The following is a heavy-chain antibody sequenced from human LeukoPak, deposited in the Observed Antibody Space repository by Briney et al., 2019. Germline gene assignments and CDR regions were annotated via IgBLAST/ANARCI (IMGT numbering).Heavy chain of an antibody. V-gene: IGHV4-59*08. D-gene: IGHD5-18*01. CDR2: IYYSGST. J-gene: IGHJ5*02. CDR1: GGSISSYY. CDR3: ARGGIQLWSNNWVDP. Sequence: SETLSLTCTVSGGSISSYYWSWIRQPPGKGLEWIGYIYYSGSTNYNPSLKSRVTISVDTSKNQFSLKLSSVTAADTAVYYCARGGIQLWSNNWVDPWGQGTLVTVSS.